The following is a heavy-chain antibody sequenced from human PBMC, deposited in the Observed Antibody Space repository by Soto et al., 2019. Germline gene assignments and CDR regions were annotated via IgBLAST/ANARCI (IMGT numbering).Heavy chain of an antibody. CDR3: ARVREAAFDY. CDR2: ISSSGISM. V-gene: IGHV3-11*01. CDR1: GFTFSDHY. J-gene: IGHJ4*02. Sequence: QVQLVESGGGLVMPGESLRLSCAASGFTFSDHYMSWIRQAPGKGLEWVSYISSSGISMYYADSVKGRFTVSRDNAENSLYLQMNSLRAEDTAVYYCARVREAAFDYWGQGTLVTVSS. D-gene: IGHD2-15*01.